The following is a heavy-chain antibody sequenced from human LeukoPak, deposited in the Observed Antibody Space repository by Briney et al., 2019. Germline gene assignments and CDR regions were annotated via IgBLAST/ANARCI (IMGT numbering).Heavy chain of an antibody. CDR1: GGSISSSSYY. CDR2: IYYSGST. D-gene: IGHD3-10*01. V-gene: IGHV4-39*01. Sequence: PSETLSLTCTVSGGSISSSSYYWGWIRQPPGKGLELIGSIYYSGSTYYNPSLKSRVTISVDTSKNQFSLKLSSVTAADTAVYYCARHTVTMVRGISWFDPWGQGTLVTVSS. J-gene: IGHJ5*02. CDR3: ARHTVTMVRGISWFDP.